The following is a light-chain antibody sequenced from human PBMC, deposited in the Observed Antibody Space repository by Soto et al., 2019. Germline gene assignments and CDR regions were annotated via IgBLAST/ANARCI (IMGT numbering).Light chain of an antibody. Sequence: DIQMTQSPSSLSASVGDRDTITCRASQSISSYLNWYQQKPGKAPKLLIYAASSLQSGVPSRFSGSGSGTDITLTISSLLPEDFAAYYCQQSYSTPMYTFGQGTKLEIK. CDR1: QSISSY. CDR2: AAS. V-gene: IGKV1-39*01. J-gene: IGKJ2*01. CDR3: QQSYSTPMYT.